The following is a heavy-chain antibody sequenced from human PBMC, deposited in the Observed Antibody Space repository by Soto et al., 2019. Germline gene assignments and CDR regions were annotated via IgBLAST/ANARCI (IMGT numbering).Heavy chain of an antibody. D-gene: IGHD2-8*01. Sequence: EVQLVESGGGLVQPGGSLRLSCAASGFTFSSYWMSCVRQAPGKWLEWVAKIKQDGSEKYYVDSLKGRITISRDNAKNSLYLQTHSLRAEDTAVYYCAREGCTNGVCYPHYYYYYDMDVWGKVTTVTVSS. J-gene: IGHJ6*03. CDR2: IKQDGSEK. V-gene: IGHV3-7*01. CDR3: AREGCTNGVCYPHYYYYYDMDV. CDR1: GFTFSSYW.